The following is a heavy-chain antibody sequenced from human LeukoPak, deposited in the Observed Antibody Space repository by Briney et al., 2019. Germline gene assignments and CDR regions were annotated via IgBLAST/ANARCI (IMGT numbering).Heavy chain of an antibody. CDR2: ISYDGSNK. D-gene: IGHD6-13*01. Sequence: SGGSLRLSCAASGFTFSSYAMHWVRQAPGKGLEWVAIISYDGSNKYYADSVKGRFTISRDNSKNTLYLQMNSLRTEDTAVYYCAREMEGWSSSFNWFDPWGQGTLVTVSS. V-gene: IGHV3-30-3*01. CDR3: AREMEGWSSSFNWFDP. J-gene: IGHJ5*02. CDR1: GFTFSSYA.